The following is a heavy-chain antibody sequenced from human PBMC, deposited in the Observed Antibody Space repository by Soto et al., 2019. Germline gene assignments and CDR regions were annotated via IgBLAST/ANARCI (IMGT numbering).Heavy chain of an antibody. D-gene: IGHD3-22*01. CDR1: DYTFSSHG. V-gene: IGHV1-18*01. Sequence: QVQLVQSGAEVKKPGASVKVSCKSSDYTFSSHGISWVRQAPGQGLEWMGWISAYNGDTEYAEKFQGRVAMTTDTSTRTAYMELRSLRSDDTAVYYCARHSRGSYYLADSWGQGTLVSVSS. CDR3: ARHSRGSYYLADS. J-gene: IGHJ1*01. CDR2: ISAYNGDT.